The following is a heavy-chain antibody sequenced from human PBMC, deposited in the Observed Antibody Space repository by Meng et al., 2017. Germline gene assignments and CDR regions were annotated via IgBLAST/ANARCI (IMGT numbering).Heavy chain of an antibody. J-gene: IGHJ5*02. Sequence: VHPTQVGARLLKPSGPLSLPGAVSVGSFSGYHRSWIVQPPGKGLEWIGEIHHRGSTNYNPSLKSRVTISVDTSKNQFSLKLSSVTAADTAVYYCARGLAARYSYYYGSGSYYQNWFDPWGQGTLVTVSS. D-gene: IGHD3-10*01. CDR1: VGSFSGYH. CDR2: IHHRGST. V-gene: IGHV4-34*01. CDR3: ARGLAARYSYYYGSGSYYQNWFDP.